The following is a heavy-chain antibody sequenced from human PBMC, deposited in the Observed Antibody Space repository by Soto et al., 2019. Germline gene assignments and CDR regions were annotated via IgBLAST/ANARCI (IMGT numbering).Heavy chain of an antibody. Sequence: VQLLESGGDLVQPGGSLRLPCEASGFTFSNYAMSWVRQAPGKGLEWVSVISGSGGSTNYADSAKGRFTISRDNSMDTLYLQMNSLRAEDTAVYYCARVFYYDILTGKSYNMDVWGQGTTVIVSS. V-gene: IGHV3-23*01. CDR2: ISGSGGST. CDR3: ARVFYYDILTGKSYNMDV. D-gene: IGHD3-9*01. J-gene: IGHJ6*02. CDR1: GFTFSNYA.